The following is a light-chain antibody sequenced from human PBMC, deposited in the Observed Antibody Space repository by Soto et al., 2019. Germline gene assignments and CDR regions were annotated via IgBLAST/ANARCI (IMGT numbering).Light chain of an antibody. J-gene: IGKJ1*01. V-gene: IGKV3-20*01. CDR2: GAS. CDR1: QNVRNNY. CDR3: QGYGNSRT. Sequence: EAALTQSPGTLSLSPGERATLSCRASQNVRNNYIGWYQQKPGQAPRLLIYGASIRATGIPDRFSGSGSGTDFTLTISRLEPEDFAVYYCQGYGNSRTFGQGTKVDI.